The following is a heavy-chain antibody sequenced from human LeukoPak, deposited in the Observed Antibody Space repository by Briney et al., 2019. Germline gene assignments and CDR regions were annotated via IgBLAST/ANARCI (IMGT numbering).Heavy chain of an antibody. CDR3: ARVRDYYDSRGYYFEYFDH. V-gene: IGHV3-53*01. CDR1: GFTVSRNY. CDR2: LYSGGST. D-gene: IGHD3-22*01. Sequence: PGGSLRLSCAASGFTVSRNYMSWVRQAPGKGLEWVSVLYSGGSTNYADSVKGRFTISRDNSKNTPYLQMNSLRAEDTAVYYCARVRDYYDSRGYYFEYFDHWGQGTLVTVSS. J-gene: IGHJ1*01.